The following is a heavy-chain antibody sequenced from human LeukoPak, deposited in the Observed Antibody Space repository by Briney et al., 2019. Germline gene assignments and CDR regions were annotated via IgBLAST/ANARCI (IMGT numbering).Heavy chain of an antibody. J-gene: IGHJ4*02. D-gene: IGHD3-22*01. Sequence: GGSLRLSCAASGFTFSSYAMHWVRQAPGKGLEWVAVISYDGSNKYYADSVKGRFTISRDNSKNTLYLQMNSLRAEDTAVYYCAKDRNYYDSSGYYDYWGQGTLVTVSS. CDR2: ISYDGSNK. V-gene: IGHV3-30-3*01. CDR1: GFTFSSYA. CDR3: AKDRNYYDSSGYYDY.